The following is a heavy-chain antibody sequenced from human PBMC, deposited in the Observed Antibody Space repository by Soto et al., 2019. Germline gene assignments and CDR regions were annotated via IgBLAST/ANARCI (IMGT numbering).Heavy chain of an antibody. Sequence: QVQLVESGGGVVQPGRSLRLSCAAPGFTVSSYGMHWVRQAPGKGLEWVAVISRDGGTKYYADSVKGRFTISRDNSRNTLFLERNSLRGDDMAVYYCTGEVASGYWGQGTLVTVSS. CDR2: ISRDGGTK. CDR3: TGEVASGY. CDR1: GFTVSSYG. D-gene: IGHD2-8*02. J-gene: IGHJ4*02. V-gene: IGHV3-30*03.